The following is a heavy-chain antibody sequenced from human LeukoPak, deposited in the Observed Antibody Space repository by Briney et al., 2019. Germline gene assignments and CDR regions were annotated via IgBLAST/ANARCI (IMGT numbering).Heavy chain of an antibody. Sequence: PGGSLRRSCAASGFTFSDYYMSRIRQAPGKGLEWVSYISSSSSYTNYADSVKGRFTISRDNAKNSLYLQMNSLRAEDTAVYYCASLAMIQRPDYWGQGTLVTVSS. V-gene: IGHV3-11*06. CDR1: GFTFSDYY. CDR3: ASLAMIQRPDY. D-gene: IGHD2-2*01. CDR2: ISSSSSYT. J-gene: IGHJ4*02.